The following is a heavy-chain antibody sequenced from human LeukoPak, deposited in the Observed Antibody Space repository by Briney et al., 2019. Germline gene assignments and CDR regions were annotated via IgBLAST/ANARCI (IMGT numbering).Heavy chain of an antibody. CDR2: ISSSGNST. V-gene: IGHV3-23*01. J-gene: IGHJ5*02. CDR3: AKMTTGRNWFDP. CDR1: GFTFSSYV. D-gene: IGHD3-9*01. Sequence: GGSLRLSCAVSGFTFSSYVMSWVRQAPGKGLERVSAISSSGNSTYYADSLKGRFTISRDNSKNTLYLQMNSLRAEDTAVYYCAKMTTGRNWFDPWGQGTLVTVSS.